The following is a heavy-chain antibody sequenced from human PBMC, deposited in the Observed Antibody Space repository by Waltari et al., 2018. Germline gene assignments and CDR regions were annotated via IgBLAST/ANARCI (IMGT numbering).Heavy chain of an antibody. CDR2: ISGSGGST. Sequence: EVQLLESGGGLVQPGGSLRLSCAASGFTFSSYAMSWVRQAPGKGLEWVSAISGSGGSTYYADSVKGRFTISRDNSKNTLYLQMNSLRAEDTAVYYCAKDSLTRGYCSGGSCHYFDYWGQGTLVTVSS. V-gene: IGHV3-23*01. J-gene: IGHJ4*02. CDR3: AKDSLTRGYCSGGSCHYFDY. D-gene: IGHD2-15*01. CDR1: GFTFSSYA.